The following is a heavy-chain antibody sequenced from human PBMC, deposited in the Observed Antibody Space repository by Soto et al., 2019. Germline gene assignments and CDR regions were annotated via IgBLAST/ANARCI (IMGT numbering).Heavy chain of an antibody. CDR2: IGTAGDT. CDR1: GFTFSSYD. CDR3: ERVYGHGVAFDI. Sequence: GGSLRLSCAASGFTFSSYDMHWVRQATGKGLEWVSAIGTAGDTYYPGSVKGRFTISRENAKNSLYLQMNSLRAGDTAVYYCERVYGHGVAFDIWGQGTMVTVSS. D-gene: IGHD4-17*01. V-gene: IGHV3-13*01. J-gene: IGHJ3*02.